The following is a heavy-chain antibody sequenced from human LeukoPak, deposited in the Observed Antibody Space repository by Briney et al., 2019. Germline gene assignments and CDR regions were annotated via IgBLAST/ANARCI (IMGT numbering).Heavy chain of an antibody. CDR3: ASTTVTTSYTLIG. Sequence: GGSLRLSCAASGFTFSSYAMSWVRQAPGKGLEWVSAISGSGGSTYYADSAKGRFTISRDNSKNTLYLQMNSLRAEDTAVYYCASTTVTTSYTLIGWGQGTLVTVSS. CDR2: ISGSGGST. V-gene: IGHV3-23*01. D-gene: IGHD4-17*01. J-gene: IGHJ4*02. CDR1: GFTFSSYA.